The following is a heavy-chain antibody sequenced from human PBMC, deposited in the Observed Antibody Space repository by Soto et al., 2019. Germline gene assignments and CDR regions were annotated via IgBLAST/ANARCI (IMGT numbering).Heavy chain of an antibody. CDR1: GYSVNSYW. D-gene: IGHD1-26*01. V-gene: IGHV5-51*01. CDR3: ARLSGIVGATRLDY. CDR2: IYPGDSDT. J-gene: IGHJ4*02. Sequence: GAALQISYEGFGYSVNSYWIGWVRQMPGKGLEWMGIIYPGDSDTRYSPSFQGQVTISADKSISTAYLQWSSLKASDTAMYYCARLSGIVGATRLDYWGQGTLVTVSS.